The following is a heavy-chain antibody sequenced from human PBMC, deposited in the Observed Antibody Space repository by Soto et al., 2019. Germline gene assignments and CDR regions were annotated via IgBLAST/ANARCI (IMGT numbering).Heavy chain of an antibody. CDR3: ANPIPKTGTTFGF. J-gene: IGHJ4*02. CDR1: GFTFRNFV. CDR2: FSGSGDDT. D-gene: IGHD1-1*01. V-gene: IGHV3-23*01. Sequence: QLLESGGGFVQPGGSLRLSCVASGFTFRNFVMAWVRQAPGEGLEWVSAFSGSGDDTFYADSMKGRFTISRDNSKDTLYLQINSLRAEDTAVYYCANPIPKTGTTFGFWGQGTLVTVSS.